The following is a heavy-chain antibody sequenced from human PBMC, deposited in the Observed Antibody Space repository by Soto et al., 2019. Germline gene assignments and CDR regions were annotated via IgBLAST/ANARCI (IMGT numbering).Heavy chain of an antibody. J-gene: IGHJ4*02. V-gene: IGHV3-30-3*01. D-gene: IGHD3-3*01. CDR2: ISYDGSNK. Sequence: QVQLVESGGGVVQPGRSLRLSCAASAFTFSSYAMHWVRQAPGKGLEWVAVISYDGSNKYYADSVKGRFTISRDNSKNTLYLQMNSLRAEDTAVYYCARDGDHTIFGVVIMSYFDYWGQGTLVTVSS. CDR1: AFTFSSYA. CDR3: ARDGDHTIFGVVIMSYFDY.